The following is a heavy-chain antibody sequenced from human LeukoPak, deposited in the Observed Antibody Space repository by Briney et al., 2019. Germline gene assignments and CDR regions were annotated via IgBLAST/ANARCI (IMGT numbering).Heavy chain of an antibody. CDR2: IYYSGST. V-gene: IGHV4-30-4*01. J-gene: IGHJ5*02. CDR3: ARAALDYYGSGGFDP. CDR1: GGSISSGGYY. Sequence: PSETLSLTCTVSGGSISSGGYYWSWIRQPPGKGLEWIGYIYYSGSTYYNPSLKGRVTISVDTSKNQFSLKLSSVTAADTAVYYCARAALDYYGSGGFDPWGQGTLVTVSS. D-gene: IGHD3-10*01.